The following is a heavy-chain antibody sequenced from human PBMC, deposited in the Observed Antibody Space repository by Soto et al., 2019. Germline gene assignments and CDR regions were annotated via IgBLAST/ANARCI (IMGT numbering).Heavy chain of an antibody. V-gene: IGHV4-34*01. CDR2: INHSGST. CDR1: GGSFSGYY. J-gene: IGHJ6*02. Sequence: PSETLSLTCAVYGGSFSGYYWSWIRHPPGKWLEWIGEINHSGSTTYNPSLKSRVTISVDTSKNQFSLKLSSVTAADTAVYYCARGNRNRVISSSWTSRTKYYYYGMDVWGQGXTVTVYS. CDR3: ARGNRNRVISSSWTSRTKYYYYGMDV. D-gene: IGHD6-13*01.